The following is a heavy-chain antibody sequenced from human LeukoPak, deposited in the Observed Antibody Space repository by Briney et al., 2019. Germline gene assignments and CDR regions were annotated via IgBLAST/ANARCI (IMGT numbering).Heavy chain of an antibody. CDR1: GFTFSDHY. D-gene: IGHD2-15*01. Sequence: GGSLRLSCAASGFTFSDHYMDWVRQAPGKGLEWVGRTRSKPKGYTTEYAASVKGRFTISRDDSKNSLYLQMNSLRTEDTAVYYCARVLGYCGAGRCYSDYWGQGTLVTVSS. J-gene: IGHJ4*02. CDR3: ARVLGYCGAGRCYSDY. CDR2: TRSKPKGYTT. V-gene: IGHV3-72*01.